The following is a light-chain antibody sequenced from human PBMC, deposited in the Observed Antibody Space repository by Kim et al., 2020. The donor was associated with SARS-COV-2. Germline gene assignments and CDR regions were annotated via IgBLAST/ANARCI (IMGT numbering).Light chain of an antibody. J-gene: IGLJ3*02. CDR2: YNN. CDR1: NFNLGSNA. V-gene: IGLV1-44*01. Sequence: QSALTQPPSVSGSPGQRVTLSCSGSNFNLGSNAVTWFQHLPGAAPKLLIFYNNQRPSGVPDRFSGSKSGTSASLAISGLQSEDEADYYCAAWDDNLCGPVFGGGTQLTVL. CDR3: AAWDDNLCGPV.